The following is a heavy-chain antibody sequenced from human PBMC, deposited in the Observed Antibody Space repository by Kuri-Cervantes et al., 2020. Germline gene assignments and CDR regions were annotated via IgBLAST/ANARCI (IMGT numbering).Heavy chain of an antibody. CDR1: GGSISSGGYS. J-gene: IGHJ4*02. D-gene: IGHD4-17*01. Sequence: LRLSCGVSGGSISSGGYSWSWIRQPPGKGLEWIGYMYHSGSTYYNPSLKSRVTISVDTSKNQFSLKLSSVTAADTAVYYCARDPGNGDYYFDYWGQGTLVTVSS. V-gene: IGHV4-30-2*01. CDR2: MYHSGST. CDR3: ARDPGNGDYYFDY.